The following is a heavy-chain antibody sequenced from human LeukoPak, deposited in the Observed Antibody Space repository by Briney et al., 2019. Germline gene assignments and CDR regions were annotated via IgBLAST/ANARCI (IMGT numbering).Heavy chain of an antibody. D-gene: IGHD4-23*01. V-gene: IGHV4-59*11. CDR3: ARVRAGDYGGKDVFET. CDR1: GGSISSHH. J-gene: IGHJ3*02. CDR2: IYYSGST. Sequence: SETLSLTRTVSGGSISSHHWSWIRQPPGKGLEWIGYIYYSGSTNYNPSLKSRVTFSVDMSKNQFSLNLNSVTAADTAVYYCARVRAGDYGGKDVFETWGQGTKVTVSS.